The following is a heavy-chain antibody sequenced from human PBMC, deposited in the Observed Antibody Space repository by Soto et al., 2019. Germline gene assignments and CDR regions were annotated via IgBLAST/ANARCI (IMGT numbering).Heavy chain of an antibody. CDR2: IYYSGST. J-gene: IGHJ6*03. CDR3: ARRKLEYDILTGYYIGDYYMDV. V-gene: IGHV4-59*08. D-gene: IGHD3-9*01. Sequence: SETLSLTCTVSGGSISSYYWSWIRQPPWKGLEWIGYIYYSGSTNYNPSLKSRVTISVDTSKNQFSLKLSSVTAADTAVYYCARRKLEYDILTGYYIGDYYMDVWGKGTTVTVSS. CDR1: GGSISSYY.